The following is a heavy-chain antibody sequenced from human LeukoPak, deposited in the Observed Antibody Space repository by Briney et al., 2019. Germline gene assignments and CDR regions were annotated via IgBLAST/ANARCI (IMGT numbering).Heavy chain of an antibody. CDR2: IRHDGSIK. J-gene: IGHJ4*02. CDR1: GFIFSNYA. Sequence: GGSLRLSCSASGFIFSNYAMNWVRRAPGKGLEWVAFIRHDGSIKYYADSVRGRFTISRDNSKNTLYLQMNSLRAEDTAVYYCARDLDSSGFDYWGQGTLVTVSS. CDR3: ARDLDSSGFDY. D-gene: IGHD6-19*01. V-gene: IGHV3-30*02.